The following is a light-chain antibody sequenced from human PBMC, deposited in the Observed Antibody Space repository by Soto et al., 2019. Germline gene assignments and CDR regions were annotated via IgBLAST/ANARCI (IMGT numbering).Light chain of an antibody. J-gene: IGKJ3*01. CDR1: QSISSNY. CDR3: QQYGSSPRT. CDR2: GAS. V-gene: IGKV3-20*01. Sequence: EIVLTQSPGTLSLSPGERATLSCRASQSISSNYLAWYKLKPGQAPRLLIYGASSRATGIPDRFSGSGSGTDFTLTISRLEPEDFAVYYCQQYGSSPRTFGPGTKVDIK.